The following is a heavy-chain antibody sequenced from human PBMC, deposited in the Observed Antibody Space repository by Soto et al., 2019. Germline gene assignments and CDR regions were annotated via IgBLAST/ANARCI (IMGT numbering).Heavy chain of an antibody. CDR1: GGSVSSGSYY. CDR3: ARRDHYYYYYGMDV. CDR2: IYYSGST. J-gene: IGHJ6*04. Sequence: PSETLSLTCTVSGGSVSSGSYYWSWIRQPPGKGLEWIGYIYYSGSTNYNPSLKSRVTISVDTSKNQFSLKLSSVTAADTAVYYCARRDHYYYYYGMDVWGKGTTVTVSS. V-gene: IGHV4-61*01.